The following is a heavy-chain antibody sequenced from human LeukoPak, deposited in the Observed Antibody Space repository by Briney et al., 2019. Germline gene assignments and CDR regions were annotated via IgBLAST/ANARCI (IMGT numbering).Heavy chain of an antibody. D-gene: IGHD3-22*01. Sequence: GGSLRLSCAASGFTLSSYAMSWVRQAPGKGLEWVANIKQDGSERYYVDSVKGRFTISRGNAKNSLFLQMSSLRAEDTAVYYCARVAYYYDSSGYYSGQCYFDYWGQGTLVTVSS. CDR3: ARVAYYYDSSGYYSGQCYFDY. CDR2: IKQDGSER. V-gene: IGHV3-7*01. J-gene: IGHJ4*02. CDR1: GFTLSSYA.